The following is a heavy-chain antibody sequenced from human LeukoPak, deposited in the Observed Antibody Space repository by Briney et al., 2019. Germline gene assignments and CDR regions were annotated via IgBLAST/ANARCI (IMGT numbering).Heavy chain of an antibody. V-gene: IGHV4-39*07. J-gene: IGHJ4*02. CDR3: ARLYYYDSSGYLWDYYFDY. D-gene: IGHD3-22*01. CDR1: GGSISSSSYY. CDR2: IYYSGST. Sequence: SETLSLTCTVSGGSISSSSYYWGWIRQPPGKGLEWIGSIYYSGSTYYNPSLKSRVTISVDTSKNQFSLKLSSVTAADTAVYYCARLYYYDSSGYLWDYYFDYWGQGTLVTVSS.